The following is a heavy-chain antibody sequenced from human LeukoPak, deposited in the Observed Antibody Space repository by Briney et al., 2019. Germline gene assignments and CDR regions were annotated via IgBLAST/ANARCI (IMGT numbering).Heavy chain of an antibody. CDR3: ARDLSYCGGDCYSEDY. D-gene: IGHD2-21*02. CDR1: GFTVSSNY. J-gene: IGHJ4*02. Sequence: PGGSLRLSCAASGFTVSSNYMSWVRQAPGKGLEWVSVIYSGGSTYYADSVKGRFTISRDNSKNTLYLQMNSLRAEDTAVYYCARDLSYCGGDCYSEDYWGQGTLVTVSS. V-gene: IGHV3-53*01. CDR2: IYSGGST.